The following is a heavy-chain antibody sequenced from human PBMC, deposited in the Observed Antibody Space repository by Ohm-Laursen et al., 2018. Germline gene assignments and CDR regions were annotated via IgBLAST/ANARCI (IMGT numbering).Heavy chain of an antibody. J-gene: IGHJ6*02. Sequence: SLRLSCAASGFTLSSYNMNWVRQAPEKGLEWVSYIGSGYTPHYADSVKGRFTISRDNAKNSLYLQMTSLTAEDTAVYYCAREGGYDSPGNYYGMDVWGQGTTVTVSS. CDR2: IGSGYTP. CDR1: GFTLSSYN. CDR3: AREGGYDSPGNYYGMDV. D-gene: IGHD5-12*01. V-gene: IGHV3-48*04.